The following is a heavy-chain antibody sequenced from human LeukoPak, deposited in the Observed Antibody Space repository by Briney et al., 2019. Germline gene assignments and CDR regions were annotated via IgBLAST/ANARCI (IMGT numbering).Heavy chain of an antibody. V-gene: IGHV3-23*01. Sequence: GGSLRLSCAASGFTFSSYAMSWVRQAPGKGLEWVSAISGSGGSTYYADSVKGRFTISRDNSKNTLYLQMNSLRAEDTAVYYCAKCGPRIVSGWQRDFDYGGQGTLVTVSS. CDR3: AKCGPRIVSGWQRDFDY. CDR1: GFTFSSYA. D-gene: IGHD6-19*01. CDR2: ISGSGGST. J-gene: IGHJ4*02.